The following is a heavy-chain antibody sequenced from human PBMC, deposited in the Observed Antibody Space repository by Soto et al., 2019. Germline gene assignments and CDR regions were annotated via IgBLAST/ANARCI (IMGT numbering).Heavy chain of an antibody. Sequence: FLTMSLTCSVGWVARTWGWYSLSRIRQTPEKGLEWLGYIGHIETTYYNPSFKSRLSLSIDRTRNQFSMSLSSMTAADKAVYYCASGSGYDSIDFWGQGTQVTVS. CDR1: WVARTWGWYS. CDR3: ASGSGYDSIDF. J-gene: IGHJ4*02. D-gene: IGHD3-22*01. CDR2: IGHIETT. V-gene: IGHV4-30-2*01.